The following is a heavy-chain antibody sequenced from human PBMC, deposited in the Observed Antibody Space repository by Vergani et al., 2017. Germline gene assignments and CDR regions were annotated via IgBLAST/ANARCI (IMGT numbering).Heavy chain of an antibody. Sequence: QVQLQQWGGGLLKPSETLSLTCVVNGGSFTSYHWTWIRQSPGEGLEWVGDIDHTGRPDYNPSLKSRPTMSVDKSRNQFSLTLKSVTATDTAIYCCARVNTETNGHLYYYYYMDVWGQGTAVTVS. V-gene: IGHV4-34*01. CDR2: IDHTGRP. D-gene: IGHD4-11*01. J-gene: IGHJ6*03. CDR3: ARVNTETNGHLYYYYYMDV. CDR1: GGSFTSYH.